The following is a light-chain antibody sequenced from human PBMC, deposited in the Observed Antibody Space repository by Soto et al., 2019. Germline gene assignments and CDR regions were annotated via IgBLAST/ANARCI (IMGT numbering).Light chain of an antibody. CDR3: QQRSNWPIT. Sequence: IVLTQSPATLSLSPGIRATLSCRASQNISSYLIWYQQKPGLAPRLLIYDASSRATGIPDRFSGSGSGTDFTLTISRLEPEDFALYYCQQRSNWPITFGQGTRLEIK. CDR2: DAS. CDR1: QNISSY. V-gene: IGKV3-11*01. J-gene: IGKJ5*01.